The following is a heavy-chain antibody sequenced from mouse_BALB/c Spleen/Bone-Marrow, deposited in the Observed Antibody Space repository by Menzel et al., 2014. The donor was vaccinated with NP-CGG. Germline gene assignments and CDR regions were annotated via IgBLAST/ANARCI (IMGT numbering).Heavy chain of an antibody. CDR2: ITNGGDNT. J-gene: IGHJ4*01. CDR3: VRHKNYYAMDY. V-gene: IGHV5-12-1*01. Sequence: EVKVAESGGGLVKPGGSLKLSCAASGFAFSRYDMSWVRQTPEKRLEWVAYITNGGDNTYYPDTVKGRFTISRDNAKNTLYLQMSSLKSEDTAMYYCVRHKNYYAMDYWGQGTSVTVSS. CDR1: GFAFSRYD.